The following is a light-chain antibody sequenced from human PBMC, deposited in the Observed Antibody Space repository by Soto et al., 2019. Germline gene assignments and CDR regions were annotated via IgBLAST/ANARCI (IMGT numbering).Light chain of an antibody. V-gene: IGKV3-15*01. CDR3: QQYNTLPRT. CDR1: QSVSTN. CDR2: DAS. Sequence: EAVMTQSPATLSVSPGERATLSCRASQSVSTNLAWYQQKPGQAPRLLIYDASTRATGIPVRFSGSGSGTEFTLTISSLQSEDYAVYYCQQYNTLPRTFGGGTKVDSK. J-gene: IGKJ4*01.